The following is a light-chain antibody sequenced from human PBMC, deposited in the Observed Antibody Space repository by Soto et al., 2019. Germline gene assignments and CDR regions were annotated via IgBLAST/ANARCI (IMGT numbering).Light chain of an antibody. CDR2: AAS. Sequence: DIQMTQSPSSLSASVGDTVTITCRASQSISLYLNWYQQKPGKAPDLLIYAASNLQSGVPSRFSGSGSGTDFTLTITNLQPEDFATYFCQQSYNTPRTFAQGTRVEI. J-gene: IGKJ1*01. CDR3: QQSYNTPRT. V-gene: IGKV1-39*01. CDR1: QSISLY.